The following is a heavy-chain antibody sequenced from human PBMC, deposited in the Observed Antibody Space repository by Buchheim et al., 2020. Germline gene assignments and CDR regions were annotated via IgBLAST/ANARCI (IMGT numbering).Heavy chain of an antibody. Sequence: QVQLVQSGAEVKTPGASVKVSCKASGYTFTNYYIHWVRQAPGQGLEWMGIINPSGETATYAQRFQGRVTMTRDTSTSTVYMDLNSLRSEDTAVYYCARETMVRGVNIDYWGQGTL. V-gene: IGHV1-46*01. D-gene: IGHD3-10*01. CDR2: INPSGETA. CDR3: ARETMVRGVNIDY. J-gene: IGHJ4*02. CDR1: GYTFTNYY.